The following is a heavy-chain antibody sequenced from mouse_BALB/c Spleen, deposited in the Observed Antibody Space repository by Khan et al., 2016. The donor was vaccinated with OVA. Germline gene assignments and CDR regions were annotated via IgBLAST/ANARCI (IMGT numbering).Heavy chain of an antibody. CDR1: GYTFTSYT. CDR3: VRDGADHRNDGWFAY. Sequence: QVQLQQSGAELARPGASVKMSCKASGYTFTSYTIHWIKERPGQGLEWIGYINPSNGYTNYNQKFKDKATLTTDKSSTTAYLQLSSLTSDDSAVXNCVRDGADHRNDGWFAYWGQGTLVTVSA. V-gene: IGHV1-4*01. D-gene: IGHD2-14*01. J-gene: IGHJ3*01. CDR2: INPSNGYT.